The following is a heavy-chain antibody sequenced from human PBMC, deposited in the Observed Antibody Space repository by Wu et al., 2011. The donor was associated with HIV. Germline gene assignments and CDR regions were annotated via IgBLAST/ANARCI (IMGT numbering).Heavy chain of an antibody. CDR3: ARGAGDHYYHYYHMDV. CDR2: IIPIFGTT. J-gene: IGHJ6*03. V-gene: IGHV1-69*14. Sequence: QVQLVQSGAEVKKPGSSVKVSCKASGGTFNSYGISWVRQAPGQGLEWMGGIIPIFGTTNYAQKFQGRVTITADKSTTTAYMELSSLRSEDTAVYYCARGAGDHYYHYYHMDVWGKGTTVTVSS. CDR1: GGTFNSYG. D-gene: IGHD3-10*01.